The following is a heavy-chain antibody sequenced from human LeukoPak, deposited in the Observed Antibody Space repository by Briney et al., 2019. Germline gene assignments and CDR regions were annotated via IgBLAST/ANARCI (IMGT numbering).Heavy chain of an antibody. D-gene: IGHD1-26*01. CDR1: GFTFTSFG. J-gene: IGHJ3*02. CDR3: ARDGAEGASDAFDI. CDR2: ISGSGGST. Sequence: GGSLRLSCAASGFTFTSFGMSWVRQAPGKGLGGVSTISGSGGSTYYADSVKGRFTISRDNSKNTLYLQMNSLTTEDTGVFYCARDGAEGASDAFDIWGQGTMVTVSS. V-gene: IGHV3-23*01.